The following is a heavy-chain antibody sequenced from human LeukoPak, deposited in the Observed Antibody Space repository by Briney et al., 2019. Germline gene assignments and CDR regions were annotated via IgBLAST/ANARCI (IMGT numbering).Heavy chain of an antibody. Sequence: SETLSLTCTASGGSISSYYWSWIRQPPGKGLEWIGYIYYSGSTNYNPSLKSRVTISVDTSKNQFSLKLSSVTAADTAVYYCARVSRDGYNGSFDYWGQGTLVTVSS. V-gene: IGHV4-59*01. CDR1: GGSISSYY. CDR3: ARVSRDGYNGSFDY. D-gene: IGHD5-24*01. J-gene: IGHJ4*02. CDR2: IYYSGST.